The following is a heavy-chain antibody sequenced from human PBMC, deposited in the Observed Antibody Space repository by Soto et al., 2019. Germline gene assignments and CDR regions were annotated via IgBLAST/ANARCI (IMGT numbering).Heavy chain of an antibody. CDR2: IYYSGST. CDR1: GGSISSGDYY. V-gene: IGHV4-30-4*01. J-gene: IGHJ4*02. D-gene: IGHD1-7*01. Sequence: SETLSLTCIVSGGSISSGDYYWSWIRQPPGKGLEWVGFIYYSGSTYYNPSLNSRVTISMDTSQNQFSLKLSSVTAADTAVYYCARAVAYGTLDYWGQGTLVTVSS. CDR3: ARAVAYGTLDY.